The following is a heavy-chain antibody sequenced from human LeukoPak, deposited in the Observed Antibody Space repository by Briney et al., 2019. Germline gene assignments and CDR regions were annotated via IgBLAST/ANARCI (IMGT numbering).Heavy chain of an antibody. CDR2: IYYSGST. CDR1: GGSISSSSYY. D-gene: IGHD2-15*01. CDR3: ASRYCSGGSCYFDY. J-gene: IGHJ4*02. V-gene: IGHV4-39*01. Sequence: PSQTLSLTCTVSGGSISSSSYYWGWIRQPPGKGLGWIGSIYYSGSTYYNPSLKSRVTISVDTSKNQFSLKLSSVTAADTAVYYCASRYCSGGSCYFDYWGQGTLVTVSS.